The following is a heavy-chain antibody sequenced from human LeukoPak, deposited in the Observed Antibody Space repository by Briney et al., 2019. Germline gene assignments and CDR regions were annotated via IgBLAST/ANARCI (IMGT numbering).Heavy chain of an antibody. D-gene: IGHD3-10*01. CDR1: GYTFTSYG. V-gene: IGHV1-18*01. CDR2: ISAYNGNT. Sequence: ASVKVSCKASGYTFTSYGISWVRQAPGQGLEWMGWISAYNGNTNYAQKLQGRVTMTTDTSTSTAYMELRSLRSADTAVYYCARDRFVVLTYYYYYYMDVWGKGTAVTVSS. J-gene: IGHJ6*03. CDR3: ARDRFVVLTYYYYYYMDV.